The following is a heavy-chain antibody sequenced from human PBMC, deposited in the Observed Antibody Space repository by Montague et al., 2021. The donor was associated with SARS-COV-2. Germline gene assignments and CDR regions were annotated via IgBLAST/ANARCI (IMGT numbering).Heavy chain of an antibody. V-gene: IGHV3-48*03. Sequence: SLRLSCAASGFTFSNYEMNWVRQAPGKGLEWVLYISSSGSTIYYADSVKGRFTISRDNAQNSLYLQMNSLRAEDTGVYYCARDQGYGDFYYYGMDVWGQGTTVTVSS. CDR2: ISSSGSTI. D-gene: IGHD4-17*01. J-gene: IGHJ6*02. CDR3: ARDQGYGDFYYYGMDV. CDR1: GFTFSNYE.